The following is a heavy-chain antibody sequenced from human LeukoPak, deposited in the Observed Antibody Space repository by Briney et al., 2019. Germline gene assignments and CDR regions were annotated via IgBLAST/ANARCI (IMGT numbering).Heavy chain of an antibody. J-gene: IGHJ6*02. CDR3: ARVQNSYSSSLSDRYYGMDV. CDR1: GGTFSSYA. CDR2: IIPIFGTA. D-gene: IGHD6-6*01. V-gene: IGHV1-69*13. Sequence: GASVKVFCKASGGTFSSYAISWVRQAPGQGLEWMGGIIPIFGTANYAQKFQGRVTITADESTSTAYMELSSLRSEDTAVYYCARVQNSYSSSLSDRYYGMDVWGQGTTVTVSS.